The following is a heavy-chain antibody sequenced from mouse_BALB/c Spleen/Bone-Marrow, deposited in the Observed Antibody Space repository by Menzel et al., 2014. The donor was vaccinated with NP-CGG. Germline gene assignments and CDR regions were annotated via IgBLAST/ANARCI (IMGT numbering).Heavy chain of an antibody. V-gene: IGHV1S135*01. D-gene: IGHD1-1*01. CDR3: AREDYGSSPDY. J-gene: IGHJ2*01. CDR1: GYAFTSYN. CDR2: IDPYNGGT. Sequence: VQLQQSGPELVKPGASVKVSCKASGYAFTSYNMYWVKQSHGKSLERIGYIDPYNGGTSYNQKFKGKATLTVDKSSSTAYMHLNSLTSEDSAVYYCAREDYGSSPDYWGQGTTLTVSS.